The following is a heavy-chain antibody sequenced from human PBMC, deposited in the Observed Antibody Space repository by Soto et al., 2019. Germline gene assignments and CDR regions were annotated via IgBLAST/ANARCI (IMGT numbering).Heavy chain of an antibody. J-gene: IGHJ4*02. D-gene: IGHD6-19*01. Sequence: PSETLSLTCTISGASTGGYYWSWIRQSPGRGLEWIGYVFSSGSTNYSPSLQSRVAISIDTSKRQFFLKLTSVTAADTALYYCARHWWSSGSYLVFDFWGQGTQVTVSS. V-gene: IGHV4-59*08. CDR2: VFSSGST. CDR1: GASTGGYY. CDR3: ARHWWSSGSYLVFDF.